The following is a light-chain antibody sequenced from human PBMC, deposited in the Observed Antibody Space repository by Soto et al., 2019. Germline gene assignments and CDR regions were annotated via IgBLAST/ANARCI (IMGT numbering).Light chain of an antibody. J-gene: IGLJ1*01. CDR1: NSDGGGYNY. Sequence: QSVLTQGASVAGSRGQAITIAFTGANSDGGGYNYVSWYQQHPGKAPKLLIYDVSSRPSGLSHRFSGSKSGNKASLIISGLQADDEADYYCASYTNSITYVFGRGTKRTVL. V-gene: IGLV2-14*03. CDR2: DVS. CDR3: ASYTNSITYV.